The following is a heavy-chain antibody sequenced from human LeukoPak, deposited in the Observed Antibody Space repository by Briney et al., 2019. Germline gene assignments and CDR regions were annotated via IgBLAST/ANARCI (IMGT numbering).Heavy chain of an antibody. D-gene: IGHD6-19*01. CDR3: ARARGLGRGRIAVAGTSAFDI. Sequence: GGSLRLSCAASGFTFSSYAMHWVRQAPGKGLEYVSAISSNGGSTYYANSVKGRFTISRDNPKNTLYLQMGSLRAEDMAVYYCARARGLGRGRIAVAGTSAFDIWGQGTMVTVSS. CDR1: GFTFSSYA. CDR2: ISSNGGST. V-gene: IGHV3-64*01. J-gene: IGHJ3*02.